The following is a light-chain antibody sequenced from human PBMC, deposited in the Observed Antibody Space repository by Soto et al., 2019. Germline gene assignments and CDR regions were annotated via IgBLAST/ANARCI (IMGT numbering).Light chain of an antibody. CDR2: DVS. CDR3: SSYTSSSTPWV. J-gene: IGLJ3*02. V-gene: IGLV2-14*01. CDR1: SSDVGGYNY. Sequence: QSALTQPASVSGSLGQSITISCTGTSSDVGGYNYVSWYQQHPGKAPNLMIYDVSNRPSGVSNRFSGSKSGNTASLTISGLLAEDEADYYCSSYTSSSTPWVFGGGTKVTVL.